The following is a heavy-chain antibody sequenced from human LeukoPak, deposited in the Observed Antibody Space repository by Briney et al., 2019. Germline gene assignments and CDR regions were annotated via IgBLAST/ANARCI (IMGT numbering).Heavy chain of an antibody. V-gene: IGHV4-34*01. CDR2: INHSGST. CDR3: ARSPPYDFWSGYYIVYYFDY. Sequence: SETLSLTCAVYGGSFSGYYWSWIRQPPGKGLDWIGEINHSGSTNYNPSPKSRVTISVDTSKNQFSLKLSSVTAADTAVYYCARSPPYDFWSGYYIVYYFDYWGQGTLVTVSS. J-gene: IGHJ4*02. D-gene: IGHD3-3*01. CDR1: GGSFSGYY.